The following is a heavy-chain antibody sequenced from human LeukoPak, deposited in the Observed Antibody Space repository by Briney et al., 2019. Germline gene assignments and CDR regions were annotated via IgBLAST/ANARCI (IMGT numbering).Heavy chain of an antibody. V-gene: IGHV3-7*01. J-gene: IGHJ4*02. CDR3: ARARESGSYYYLDY. CDR2: IKEDGSEK. D-gene: IGHD1-26*01. CDR1: GFIFSRFW. Sequence: QTGGSLSLSCAASGFIFSRFWRRGVGGARGRGGEGGANIKEDGSEKYYVASVKGRFTISRDNAKNSLYLQMNSLRAEDTAVYYCARARESGSYYYLDYWGQGTLVTVSS.